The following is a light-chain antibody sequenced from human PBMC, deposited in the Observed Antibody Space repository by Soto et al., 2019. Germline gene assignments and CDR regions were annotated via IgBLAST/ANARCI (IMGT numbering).Light chain of an antibody. V-gene: IGKV1-16*02. J-gene: IGKJ1*01. CDR3: QQYDTFPRT. CDR1: QGINNY. Sequence: DIPMTQSPSSLSASVGDRVTITCRASQGINNYVAWFQQKPGRAPKSLIYATYNLQSGVPSKFSASGSGTEFPLTISSLQPQDFATYYCQQYDTFPRTFGQGTKVEI. CDR2: ATY.